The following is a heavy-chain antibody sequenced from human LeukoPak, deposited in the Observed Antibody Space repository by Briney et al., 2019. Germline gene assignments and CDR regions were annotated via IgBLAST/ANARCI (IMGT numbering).Heavy chain of an antibody. CDR3: ARGYCSGGTCYLYFDY. CDR1: GGSISRYY. V-gene: IGHV4-4*07. Sequence: PSETLSLTRSVSGGSISRYYWSWIRQPAGKGLEWIGRIYTSGSTNYNPSLKSRVTISLDTSKNQFSLKLSSVTAADTAVYYCARGYCSGGTCYLYFDYWGQGTLVTVSS. J-gene: IGHJ4*02. CDR2: IYTSGST. D-gene: IGHD2-15*01.